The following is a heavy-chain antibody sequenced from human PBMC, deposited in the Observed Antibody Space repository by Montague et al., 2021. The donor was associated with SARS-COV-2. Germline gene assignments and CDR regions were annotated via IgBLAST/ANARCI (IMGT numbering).Heavy chain of an antibody. Sequence: SETLSLTCTVSGGSISSSSYYWGWIRQPPGKGLEWIGSIYYSGSTYSNPSLKSRVTISVDTSKNQFSLKLSSVTAADTAVYYCARIRIGVWGSYRYFDYWGQGTPVTVSS. CDR3: ARIRIGVWGSYRYFDY. J-gene: IGHJ4*02. D-gene: IGHD3-16*02. CDR1: GGSISSSSYY. CDR2: IYYSGST. V-gene: IGHV4-39*01.